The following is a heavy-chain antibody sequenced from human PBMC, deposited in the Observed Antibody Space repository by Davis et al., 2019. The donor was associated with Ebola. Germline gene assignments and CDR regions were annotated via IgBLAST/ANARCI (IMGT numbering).Heavy chain of an antibody. D-gene: IGHD6-6*01. Sequence: SVKVSCKASGGTFSTYPIIWVRQAPGQGLEWMGGIIPIFGTANYAQKFQGRVTITADESTSTAYVELRSLRSDDTAVYYCARDRVDSSSSGYYHGMDVWGQGTTVTVSS. V-gene: IGHV1-69*13. CDR1: GGTFSTYP. CDR2: IIPIFGTA. J-gene: IGHJ6*02. CDR3: ARDRVDSSSSGYYHGMDV.